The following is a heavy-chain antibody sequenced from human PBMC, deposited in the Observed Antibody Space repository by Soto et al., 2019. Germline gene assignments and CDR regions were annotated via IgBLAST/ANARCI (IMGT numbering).Heavy chain of an antibody. CDR1: GFTFSSYS. J-gene: IGHJ6*03. D-gene: IGHD7-27*01. V-gene: IGHV3-21*01. CDR3: ARPWGHYYYYYYMDV. CDR2: ISSSSSYI. Sequence: EVQPVESGGGLVKPGGSLRLSCAASGFTFSSYSMNWVRQAPGKGLEWVSSISSSSSYIYYADSVKGRFTISRDNAKNSLYLQMNSLRAEDTAVYYCARPWGHYYYYYYMDVWGKGTTVTVSS.